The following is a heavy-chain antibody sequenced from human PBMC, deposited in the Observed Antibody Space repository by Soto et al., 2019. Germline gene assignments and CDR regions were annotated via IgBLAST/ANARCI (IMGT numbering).Heavy chain of an antibody. J-gene: IGHJ3*01. CDR3: AKSLVTPSDAFDL. D-gene: IGHD2-21*02. Sequence: GGSLRLSCAASGFTFGNYAMNWVRQAPGKGMEWISSISDPGTSTYYANSVKGRFSMSRDNSKNTLFLQMNRLRADDTAVYFCAKSLVTPSDAFDLWGRGTLVTVSS. CDR1: GFTFGNYA. V-gene: IGHV3-23*01. CDR2: ISDPGTST.